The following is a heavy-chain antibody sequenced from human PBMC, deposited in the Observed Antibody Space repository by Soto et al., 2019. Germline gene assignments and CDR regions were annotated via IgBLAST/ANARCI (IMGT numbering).Heavy chain of an antibody. Sequence: PGGSLRLSCAASGFTFSSYAMSWVRQAPGKGLEWVSAISGSGGSTYYADSVKGRFTISRDNSKNTLYLQMNSLRAEDTAVYYCASPINYYDSSGYPDAFDIWGQGTMVTV. CDR3: ASPINYYDSSGYPDAFDI. J-gene: IGHJ3*02. CDR2: ISGSGGST. D-gene: IGHD3-22*01. V-gene: IGHV3-23*01. CDR1: GFTFSSYA.